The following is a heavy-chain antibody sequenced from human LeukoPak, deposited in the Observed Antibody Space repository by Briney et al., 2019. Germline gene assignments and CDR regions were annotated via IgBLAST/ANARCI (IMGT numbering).Heavy chain of an antibody. V-gene: IGHV4-39*01. CDR3: ARQPFCTDGVFQFDY. D-gene: IGHD2-8*01. J-gene: IGHJ4*02. Sequence: SETLSLTCTVSGGSISSSSYYWGWIRQPPGKGLEWIGSLFYSGSTYYNPSLKSRVTISVDTSKNQFSLKLSSVIAADTAVYYCARQPFCTDGVFQFDYWGQGTLVTVSS. CDR1: GGSISSSSYY. CDR2: LFYSGST.